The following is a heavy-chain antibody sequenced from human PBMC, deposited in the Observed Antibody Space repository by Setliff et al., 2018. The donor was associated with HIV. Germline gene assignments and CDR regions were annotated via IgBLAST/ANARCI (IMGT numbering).Heavy chain of an antibody. J-gene: IGHJ4*02. CDR3: ARDVMEWFGNYFDY. V-gene: IGHV4-61*09. CDR2: ISNTGTT. D-gene: IGHD3-3*01. CDR1: GGSINSGTHY. Sequence: SETLSLTCTVFGGSINSGTHYWSWIRQPAGRGLEWIGHISNTGTTNYNPSLKGRVSMSVDTSRYQFSLRVTPVTAADTAVYYCARDVMEWFGNYFDYWGQGIPVTVSS.